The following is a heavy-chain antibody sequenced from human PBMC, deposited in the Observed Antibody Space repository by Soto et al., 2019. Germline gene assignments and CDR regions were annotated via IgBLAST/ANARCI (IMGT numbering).Heavy chain of an antibody. D-gene: IGHD4-4*01. Sequence: EVQLVESGGGVVRPGGSLRLSCAASGFTFDDYGMTWVRQVPGKGLEWVSRINWNGGSTGYADSVKGRFTISRDNAKNSLYLQMNSLRAGDTALYYCATGLQDGWSFDLWGRGTLVTVSS. CDR1: GFTFDDYG. CDR2: INWNGGST. CDR3: ATGLQDGWSFDL. J-gene: IGHJ2*01. V-gene: IGHV3-20*04.